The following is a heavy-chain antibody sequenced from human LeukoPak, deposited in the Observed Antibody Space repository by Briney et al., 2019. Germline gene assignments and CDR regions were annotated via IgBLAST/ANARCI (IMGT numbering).Heavy chain of an antibody. CDR1: GWIFSSKY. Sequence: PSGSLRLSCTVSGWIFSSKYRSWVRQAPGKGLEWVAVIYSGGATYYAGSVKGRFTISRDNSKNTLYLQMNSLGAEDRAVYYCARAAFASSWYEGGLDVWGQGTTVTVSS. V-gene: IGHV3-66*01. CDR3: ARAAFASSWYEGGLDV. CDR2: IYSGGAT. J-gene: IGHJ6*02. D-gene: IGHD6-13*01.